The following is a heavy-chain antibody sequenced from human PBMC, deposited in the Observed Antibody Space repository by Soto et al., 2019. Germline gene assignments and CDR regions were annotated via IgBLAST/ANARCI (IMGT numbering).Heavy chain of an antibody. CDR2: IYPGDSDT. CDR1: GYSFTSYW. V-gene: IGHV5-51*01. CDR3: ARRGYCSGGSCSQEDYGMDV. J-gene: IGHJ6*02. D-gene: IGHD2-15*01. Sequence: GESLKISCKGSGYSFTSYWIGWVRQMPGKGLEWMGIIYPGDSDTRYSPSFQGQVTISADKSISTAYLQWSSLKASDTAMYYCARRGYCSGGSCSQEDYGMDVWGQGTTVTVSS.